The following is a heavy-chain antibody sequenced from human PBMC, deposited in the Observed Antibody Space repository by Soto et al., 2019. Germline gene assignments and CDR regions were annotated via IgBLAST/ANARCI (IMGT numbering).Heavy chain of an antibody. CDR2: ITWNSGTI. V-gene: IGHV3-9*01. CDR1: GFTLDDYG. D-gene: IGHD1-1*01. CDR3: AKDINGGYHWNDPYFDY. J-gene: IGHJ4*02. Sequence: EVQLVESGGGLVQPGRSLRLSCAASGFTLDDYGMHWVRQAPGKGLEWVSGITWNSGTIGYADSVKGRFTISRDNAKNSLYLQMNSQRTEDTALYYCAKDINGGYHWNDPYFDYWGRGTLVTVSS.